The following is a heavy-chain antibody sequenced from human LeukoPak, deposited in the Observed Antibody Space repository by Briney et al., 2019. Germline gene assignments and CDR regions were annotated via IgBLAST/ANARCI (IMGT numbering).Heavy chain of an antibody. D-gene: IGHD3-22*01. V-gene: IGHV1-69*13. Sequence: EASVKVSCKASGGTFSSYAISWVRQAPGQGLEWMGGIIPIFGTANYAQKFQGRVTITADESTSTAYMELSSLRSEDTAVYYCARDERYDSSGYPFDYWGQGTLVTVSS. J-gene: IGHJ4*02. CDR3: ARDERYDSSGYPFDY. CDR1: GGTFSSYA. CDR2: IIPIFGTA.